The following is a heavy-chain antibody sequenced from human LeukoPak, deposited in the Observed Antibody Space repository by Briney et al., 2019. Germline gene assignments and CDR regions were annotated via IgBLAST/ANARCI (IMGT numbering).Heavy chain of an antibody. Sequence: GASVKVSCKASGGTFSSYAISWVRQAPGQGLEWMGGIIPIFGTANYAQKFQGRVTITADESTSTAYMELSSLRSEDTAVYYCARQGDYVQRLSFDYWGQGTLVTVSS. CDR1: GGTFSSYA. V-gene: IGHV1-69*13. J-gene: IGHJ4*02. D-gene: IGHD4-17*01. CDR2: IIPIFGTA. CDR3: ARQGDYVQRLSFDY.